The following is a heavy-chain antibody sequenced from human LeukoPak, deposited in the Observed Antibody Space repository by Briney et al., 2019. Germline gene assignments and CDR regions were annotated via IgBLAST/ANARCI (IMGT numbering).Heavy chain of an antibody. D-gene: IGHD3-9*01. Sequence: GASVKVSCKASGYTFTSYAINWVRQATGQGLEWMGWMNPNSGNTGYAQKFQGRVTMTRNTSISIAYMELSSLRSDDTAVYYCARATGKDILTGRKLDNWGQGTLVTVSS. J-gene: IGHJ4*02. CDR1: GYTFTSYA. CDR3: ARATGKDILTGRKLDN. V-gene: IGHV1-8*01. CDR2: MNPNSGNT.